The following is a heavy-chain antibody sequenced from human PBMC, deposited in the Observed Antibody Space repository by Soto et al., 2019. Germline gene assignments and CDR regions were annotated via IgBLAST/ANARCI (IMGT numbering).Heavy chain of an antibody. D-gene: IGHD6-13*01. V-gene: IGHV3-23*01. CDR2: ISGSGGST. CDR3: AKAASSSWCPYSHEY. J-gene: IGHJ4*02. CDR1: GFTFSSYA. Sequence: GGSLRLSCAASGFTFSSYAMSWVRQAPGKGLEWVSAISGSGGSTYYADSVKGRFTISRDNSKNTPYLQMNSLRAEDTAVYYCAKAASSSWCPYSHEYWGQGTLVTVSS.